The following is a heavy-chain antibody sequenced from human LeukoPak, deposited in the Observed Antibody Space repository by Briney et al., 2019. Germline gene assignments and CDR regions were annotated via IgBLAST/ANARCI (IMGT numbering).Heavy chain of an antibody. V-gene: IGHV3-23*01. J-gene: IGHJ4*02. CDR3: AKVRDSGGYWHQAFDY. CDR2: ISRSGGST. D-gene: IGHD3-22*01. CDR1: GFTVSSNY. Sequence: GGSLRLSCAASGFTVSSNYMSWARHAPGKGLEWVSGISRSGGSTYYADSVKGRFTICRENSKNTLCLQLNSLSAEDTAVYYCAKVRDSGGYWHQAFDYWGQGTLVTVSS.